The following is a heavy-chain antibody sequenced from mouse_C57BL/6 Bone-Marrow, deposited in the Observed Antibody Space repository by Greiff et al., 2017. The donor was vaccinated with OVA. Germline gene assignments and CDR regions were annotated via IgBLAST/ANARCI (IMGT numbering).Heavy chain of an antibody. CDR2: IWSDGST. CDR3: ARQSPLYYYGSSYAMDY. D-gene: IGHD1-1*01. Sequence: VQVVESGPGLVAPSQSLSITCTVSGFSLTSYGVHWVRQPPGKGLEWLVVIWSDGSTTYNSALKSRLSISKDNSKSQVFLKMNSLQTDDTAMYYCARQSPLYYYGSSYAMDYWGQGTSVTVSS. J-gene: IGHJ4*01. CDR1: GFSLTSYG. V-gene: IGHV2-6-1*01.